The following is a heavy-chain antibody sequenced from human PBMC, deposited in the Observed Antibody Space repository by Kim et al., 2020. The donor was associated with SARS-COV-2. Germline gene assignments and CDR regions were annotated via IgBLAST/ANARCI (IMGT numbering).Heavy chain of an antibody. D-gene: IGHD3-22*01. CDR3: ARQTMTMIVIDM. CDR1: GGSLSSENYY. V-gene: IGHV4-39*01. J-gene: IGHJ3*01. Sequence: SETLSLTCIVSGGSLSSENYYWGWIRQPPGKGPVWIGSIFYTGRTYSNPSLMSRVTLSVDASKTQFSLKVNSVTAADTSVYYCARQTMTMIVIDMWGQGTLDTVS. CDR2: IFYTGRT.